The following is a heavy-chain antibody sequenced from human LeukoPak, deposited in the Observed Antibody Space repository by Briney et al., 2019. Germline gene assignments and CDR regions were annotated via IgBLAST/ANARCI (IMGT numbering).Heavy chain of an antibody. D-gene: IGHD3-10*01. CDR3: ARGEPRSYGSGSYSFDY. CDR1: GGSFSGYY. Sequence: SETLSLTCAVYGGSFSGYYCSWIRQPPGKGLEWIGEINHSVSTNYNPSLKSRDTTSVDTSKHQFSLKLSSLPAADTAVYYCARGEPRSYGSGSYSFDYWGQGTLVTVS. CDR2: INHSVST. J-gene: IGHJ4*02. V-gene: IGHV4-34*01.